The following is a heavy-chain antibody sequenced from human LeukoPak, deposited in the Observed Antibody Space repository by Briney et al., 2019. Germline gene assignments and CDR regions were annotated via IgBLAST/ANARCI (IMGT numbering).Heavy chain of an antibody. J-gene: IGHJ4*02. V-gene: IGHV1-46*01. CDR3: ARGSRPVYNLLTGKRYFDY. CDR1: GYTFTTYY. D-gene: IGHD3-9*01. Sequence: GASVKVSCKASGYTFTTYYVHWVRQAPGQGLEWMGIINPRGGSTTYAQKFRGRLTMTRDMSTSTVYMELSGLRSEDTAVYYCARGSRPVYNLLTGKRYFDYWGQGTLLTVSS. CDR2: INPRGGST.